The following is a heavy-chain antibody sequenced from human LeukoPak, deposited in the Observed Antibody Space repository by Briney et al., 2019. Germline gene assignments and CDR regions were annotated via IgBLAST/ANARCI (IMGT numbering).Heavy chain of an antibody. CDR2: ISSGSTTI. V-gene: IGHV3-48*01. CDR3: ARDVEQWLVRVYYFDY. CDR1: GFTLSSYS. D-gene: IGHD6-19*01. J-gene: IGHJ4*02. Sequence: HPGGSLRLSCATSGFTLSSYSMNWVRQAPGKGLEWVSYISSGSTTIYYADSVKGRFTISRDNAKNSLYLQMNSLRVEDTAVYYCARDVEQWLVRVYYFDYWGQGTLVTVSS.